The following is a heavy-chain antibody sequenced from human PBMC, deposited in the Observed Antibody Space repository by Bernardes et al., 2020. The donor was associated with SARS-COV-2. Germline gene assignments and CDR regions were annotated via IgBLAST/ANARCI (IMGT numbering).Heavy chain of an antibody. Sequence: TLSLTCTVSGGSISSSSYYWGWIRQPPGKGLEWIGSIYYSGSTYYNPSLKSRVTISVDTSKNQFSLKLSSVTAADTAVYYCARHARITISGVVIIPSWFDPWGQGTLVTVSS. CDR2: IYYSGST. CDR1: GGSISSSSYY. D-gene: IGHD3-3*01. CDR3: ARHARITISGVVIIPSWFDP. J-gene: IGHJ5*02. V-gene: IGHV4-39*01.